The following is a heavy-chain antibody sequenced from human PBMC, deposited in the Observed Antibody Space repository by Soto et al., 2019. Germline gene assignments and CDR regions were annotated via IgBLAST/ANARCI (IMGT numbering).Heavy chain of an antibody. CDR2: IFYSGST. V-gene: IGHV4-39*01. J-gene: IGHJ4*02. CDR3: ARAFAIGWYTNCFDY. CDR1: GGSISSSSYY. Sequence: PSETLSLTCTVSGGSISSSSYYWGWIRQPPGKGLEWIGSIFYSGSTYYNPSLKSRVTISVDTSKNQFSLKLTSVTAADTAVYYCARAFAIGWYTNCFDYWGQGPLVTVSS. D-gene: IGHD6-19*01.